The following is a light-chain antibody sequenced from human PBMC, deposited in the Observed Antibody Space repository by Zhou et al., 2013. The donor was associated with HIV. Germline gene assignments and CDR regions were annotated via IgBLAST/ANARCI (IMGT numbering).Light chain of an antibody. Sequence: EKVMTQSPVTLSASPGVRATVSCKASQSVSNNLAWYRQRPGQPPTLLIHAASIRATGVPARFIGSGSETEFTLTITSLQAEDFAFYFCQQYDTWPPTFGQGT. J-gene: IGKJ2*01. CDR3: QQYDTWPPT. V-gene: IGKV3-15*01. CDR2: AAS. CDR1: QSVSNN.